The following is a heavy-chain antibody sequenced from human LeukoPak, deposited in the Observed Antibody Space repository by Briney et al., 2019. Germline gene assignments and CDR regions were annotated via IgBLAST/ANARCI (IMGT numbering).Heavy chain of an antibody. CDR1: GGSISSSSYY. CDR3: ARHVENDIQI. V-gene: IGHV4-39*01. D-gene: IGHD3-9*01. CDR2: IYYSGST. J-gene: IGHJ3*02. Sequence: SETLSLTCTVSGGSISSSSYYWGWIRQPPGKGLEWIGSIYYSGSTYYNPSLKSRVTISVDTSKNQFSLKLSSVTAADTAVYYCARHVENDIQIWSQGTMVTVSS.